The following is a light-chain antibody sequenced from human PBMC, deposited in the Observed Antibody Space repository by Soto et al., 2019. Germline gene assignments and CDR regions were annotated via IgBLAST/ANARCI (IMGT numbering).Light chain of an antibody. CDR3: SLYTTSGTYV. J-gene: IGLJ1*01. CDR1: SSDIGDYNR. CDR2: EVR. Sequence: QSALTQPPSVSGSPGQLITISCTATSSDIGDYNRVSWYQQAPGTAPKLMIYEVRMRPSGVPDRFSGSKSGNTASLTISGLQPEDEADYYCSLYTTSGTYVFGTGTKLTVL. V-gene: IGLV2-18*01.